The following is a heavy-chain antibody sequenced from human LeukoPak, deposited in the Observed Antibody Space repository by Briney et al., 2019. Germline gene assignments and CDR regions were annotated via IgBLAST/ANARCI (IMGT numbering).Heavy chain of an antibody. CDR2: ISSNGGST. CDR3: ARGFLGSSGYLTFDY. V-gene: IGHV3-64*01. D-gene: IGHD3-22*01. CDR1: GFTFDDYA. Sequence: PGGSLRLSCAASGFTFDDYAMHWVRQAPGKGLEYVSAISSNGGSTYYANSVKGRFTISRDNSKNTLYLQMGSLRAEDMAVYYRARGFLGSSGYLTFDYWGQGTLVTVSS. J-gene: IGHJ4*02.